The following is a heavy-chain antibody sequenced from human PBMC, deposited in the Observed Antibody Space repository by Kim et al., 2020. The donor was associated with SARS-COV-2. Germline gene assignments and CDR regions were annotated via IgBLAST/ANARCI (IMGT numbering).Heavy chain of an antibody. J-gene: IGHJ6*02. V-gene: IGHV3-15*01. D-gene: IGHD2-21*02. Sequence: PGTGRFTISRDDSKNTPYLQMNSLKTEDTAVYYCTSDLGDYCAGDCYSRVWGQGTTVTVSS. CDR3: TSDLGDYCAGDCYSRV.